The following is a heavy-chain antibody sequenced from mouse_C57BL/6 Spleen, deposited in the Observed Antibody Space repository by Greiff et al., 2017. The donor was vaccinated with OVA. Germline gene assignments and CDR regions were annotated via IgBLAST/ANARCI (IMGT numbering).Heavy chain of an antibody. CDR1: GYTFTSYW. Sequence: QVQLQQPGPELVRPGTSVKLSCKASGYTFTSYWMHWVKQRPGQGLEWIGVIDPSDSYTNYNQKFKGKATLTVDTSSSTAYMQLSSLTYEDPAVYYCAGMAAYDGGRAGYAMDYWGQGTSVTVSS. J-gene: IGHJ4*01. CDR3: AGMAAYDGGRAGYAMDY. D-gene: IGHD1-1*01. V-gene: IGHV1-59*01. CDR2: IDPSDSYT.